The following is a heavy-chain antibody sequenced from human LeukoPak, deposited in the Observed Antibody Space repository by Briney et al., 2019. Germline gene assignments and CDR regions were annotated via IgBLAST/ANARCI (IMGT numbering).Heavy chain of an antibody. D-gene: IGHD5-18*01. Sequence: GGSLRLSCAASGFTFSSYGMHWVRQAPGKGLEGVAVICYDGSNKYYAGSVKGRFTISRDNSKNTLYLQMNSLRAEDTAVYYCAREGIQLWSGYNAFDIWGQGTMATVSS. CDR3: AREGIQLWSGYNAFDI. CDR1: GFTFSSYG. CDR2: ICYDGSNK. J-gene: IGHJ3*02. V-gene: IGHV3-33*01.